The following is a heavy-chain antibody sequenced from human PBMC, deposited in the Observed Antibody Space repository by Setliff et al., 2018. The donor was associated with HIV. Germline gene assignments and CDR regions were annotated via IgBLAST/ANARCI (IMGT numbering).Heavy chain of an antibody. CDR2: LSYTGST. J-gene: IGHJ4*02. CDR3: ARVPRQLLKGAAAYFDY. D-gene: IGHD5-18*01. CDR1: GGSISSYY. Sequence: PSETLSLTCTVSGGSISSYYWSWIRQPPGKGLEWIGYLSYTGSTNYNPSLKSRVTMSVDTSKNQFSLRLSSVTAADTAVYYCARVPRQLLKGAAAYFDYWGQGILVTVSS. V-gene: IGHV4-59*01.